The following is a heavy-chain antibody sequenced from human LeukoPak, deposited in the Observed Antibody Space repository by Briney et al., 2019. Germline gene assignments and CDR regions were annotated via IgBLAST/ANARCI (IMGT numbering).Heavy chain of an antibody. V-gene: IGHV3-23*01. CDR2: ISNNGGYT. J-gene: IGHJ4*02. Sequence: GGSLRLSCAASGFTFSSSAMSWVRQAPGKGLEWVSAISNNGGYTYYADSVKGRFTISRDNSKNTLYLQMNSLRAEDTAVYYCAKDYLVGLAVAGPFDYWGQGTLVTVSS. D-gene: IGHD6-19*01. CDR3: AKDYLVGLAVAGPFDY. CDR1: GFTFSSSA.